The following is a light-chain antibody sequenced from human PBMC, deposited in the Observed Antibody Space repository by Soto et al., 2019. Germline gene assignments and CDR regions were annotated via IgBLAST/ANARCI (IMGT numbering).Light chain of an antibody. CDR3: LLYYADARL. CDR1: TGAVTSGYY. J-gene: IGLJ2*01. CDR2: NTD. Sequence: QAVVTQEPSLTVSPGGTVTLTCASSTGAVTSGYYPNWFQQKPGQAPRTLISNTDNKHSWTPARFSGSLLGGKAALTLSGVQPEDEADYYCLLYYADARLFGGGTKLTVL. V-gene: IGLV7-43*01.